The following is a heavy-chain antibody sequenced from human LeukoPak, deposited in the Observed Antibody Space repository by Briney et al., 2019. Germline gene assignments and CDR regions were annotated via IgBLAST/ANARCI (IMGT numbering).Heavy chain of an antibody. CDR1: GITLSNYG. Sequence: GGSLRLSCAVSGITLSNYGMSWVRQVPGKGLEWVSSISSSSSYIYYADSVKGRFTISRDNAKNSLYLQMNSLRAEDTAVYYCARGDYGSAPSNWFDPWGQGTLVTVSS. D-gene: IGHD3-10*01. V-gene: IGHV3-21*01. CDR2: ISSSSSYI. J-gene: IGHJ5*02. CDR3: ARGDYGSAPSNWFDP.